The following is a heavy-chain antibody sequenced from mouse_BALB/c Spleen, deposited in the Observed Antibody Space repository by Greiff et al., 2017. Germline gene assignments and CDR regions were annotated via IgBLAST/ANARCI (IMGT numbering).Heavy chain of an antibody. J-gene: IGHJ4*01. V-gene: IGHV1-4*02. CDR3: ARYLYGKDAMDY. D-gene: IGHD2-1*01. CDR1: GYTFTSYT. Sequence: VQLQQSAAELARPGASVKMSCKASGYTFTSYTMHWVKQRPGQGLEWIGYINPSSGYTEYNQKFKDKTTLTADKSSSTAYMQLSSLTSEDSAVYYCARYLYGKDAMDYWGQGTSVTVSS. CDR2: INPSSGYT.